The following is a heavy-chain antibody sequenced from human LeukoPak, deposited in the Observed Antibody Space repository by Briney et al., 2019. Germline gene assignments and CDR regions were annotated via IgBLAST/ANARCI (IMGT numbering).Heavy chain of an antibody. J-gene: IGHJ3*02. CDR2: INPNSGGT. D-gene: IGHD3-3*01. V-gene: IGHV1-2*02. CDR3: ARGGYYDFWSNPHDAFDI. CDR1: GYTFTGYY. Sequence: ASVKVSCKASGYTFTGYYMHWVRQAPGQGFEWMGWINPNSGGTNYAQKFQGRVTMTRDTSISTAYMELSRLRSDDTAVYYCARGGYYDFWSNPHDAFDIWGQGTMVTVSS.